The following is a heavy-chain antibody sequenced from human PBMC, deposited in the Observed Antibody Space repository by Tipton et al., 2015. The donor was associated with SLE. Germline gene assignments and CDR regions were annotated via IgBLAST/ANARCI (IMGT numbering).Heavy chain of an antibody. CDR1: GDSISGQY. V-gene: IGHV4-59*07. CDR3: ASGEGLHDAFDI. J-gene: IGHJ3*02. D-gene: IGHD5-24*01. Sequence: TLSLTCTVSGDSISGQYWSWIRQPPGKGLEWIGYIYYSGTTNYNPSLKRRVTISVDTSKNQFSLKLTSVTAADTAVYYCASGEGLHDAFDIWGQGTMVTVSS. CDR2: IYYSGTT.